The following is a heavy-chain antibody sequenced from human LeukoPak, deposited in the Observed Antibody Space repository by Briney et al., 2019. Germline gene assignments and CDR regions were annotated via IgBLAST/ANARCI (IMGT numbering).Heavy chain of an antibody. Sequence: GGSLRLSCAASGFTFSSYAMGWVRQAPGKGLEWVSAISGSGGSTYYADSVKGRFTISRDNSKNTLYLQMNSLRAEDTAVYYCAKALWYSSSWLFFSLDYWGQGTLVTVSS. CDR3: AKALWYSSSWLFFSLDY. CDR1: GFTFSSYA. CDR2: ISGSGGST. D-gene: IGHD6-13*01. J-gene: IGHJ4*02. V-gene: IGHV3-23*01.